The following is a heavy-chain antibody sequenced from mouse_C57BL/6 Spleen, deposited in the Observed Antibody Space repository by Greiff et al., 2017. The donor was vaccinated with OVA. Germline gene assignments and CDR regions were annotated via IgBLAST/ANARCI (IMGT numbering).Heavy chain of an antibody. CDR1: GFTFSSYA. CDR2: ISDGGSYT. D-gene: IGHD2-5*01. J-gene: IGHJ4*01. CDR3: AREIAYYSKGGYAMDY. V-gene: IGHV5-4*01. Sequence: EVKVVESGGGLVKPGGSLKLSCAASGFTFSSYAMSWVRQTPEKRLEWVATISDGGSYTYYPDNVKGRFTISRDNAKNNLYLQMSHLKSEDTAMYYWAREIAYYSKGGYAMDYWGQGTSVTVSS.